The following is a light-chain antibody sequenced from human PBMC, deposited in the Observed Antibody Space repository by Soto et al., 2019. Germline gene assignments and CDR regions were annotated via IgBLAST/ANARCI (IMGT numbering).Light chain of an antibody. CDR2: EDN. CDR3: YSYAGNSIVL. Sequence: QSALTQPASVSGSPGQSITISCTATGSDVGTYNVVSWYQQHPGKAPKVMIYEDNKRPSGVSDRFSGSKSGNTASLTISGLQAEDGADYYCYSYAGNSIVLFGGGTKLTVL. J-gene: IGLJ3*02. CDR1: GSDVGTYNV. V-gene: IGLV2-23*01.